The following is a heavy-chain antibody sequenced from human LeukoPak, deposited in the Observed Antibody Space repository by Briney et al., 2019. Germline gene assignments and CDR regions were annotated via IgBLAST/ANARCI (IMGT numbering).Heavy chain of an antibody. D-gene: IGHD4-17*01. CDR1: GGSFSGYY. Sequence: SETLSLTCAVYGGSFSGYYWSWIRQPPGKGLEWIGEINHSGSTNYNPSLKSRVTISVDTSKNQFSLKLSSVTAADTAVYYCARGAYGQNRGVNRSYFDYWGQGTLVTVSS. J-gene: IGHJ4*02. V-gene: IGHV4-34*01. CDR3: ARGAYGQNRGVNRSYFDY. CDR2: INHSGST.